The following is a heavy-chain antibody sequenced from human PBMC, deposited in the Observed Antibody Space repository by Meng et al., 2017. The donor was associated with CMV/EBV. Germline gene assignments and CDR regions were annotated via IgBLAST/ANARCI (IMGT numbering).Heavy chain of an antibody. J-gene: IGHJ5*01. CDR1: GYTFTGYY. Sequence: ASVKVSCKASGYTFTGYYMHWVRQAPGQGLEWMGWINANSGGTNYAVKFQGRVTMTRDTSITTAYMELSRQRSDDTAVYYCARVTDFWSTPWGFDPWGQGTLVTVSS. CDR3: ARVTDFWSTPWGFDP. D-gene: IGHD3-3*01. V-gene: IGHV1-2*02. CDR2: INANSGGT.